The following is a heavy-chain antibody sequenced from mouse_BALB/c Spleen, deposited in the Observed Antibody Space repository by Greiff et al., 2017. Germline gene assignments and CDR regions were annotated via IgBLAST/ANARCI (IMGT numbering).Heavy chain of an antibody. Sequence: EVQLQQSGGGLVKPGGSLKLSCAASGFTFSDYYMYWVRQTPEKRLEWVATISDGGSYTYYPDSVKGRFTISRDNAKNNLYLQMSSLKSEDTAMYYCARGHYDYDWYFDVWGAGTTVTVSS. D-gene: IGHD2-4*01. CDR3: ARGHYDYDWYFDV. CDR1: GFTFSDYY. V-gene: IGHV5-4*02. CDR2: ISDGGSYT. J-gene: IGHJ1*01.